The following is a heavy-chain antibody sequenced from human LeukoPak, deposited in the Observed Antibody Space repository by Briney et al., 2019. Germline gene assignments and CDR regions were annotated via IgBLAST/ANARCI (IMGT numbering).Heavy chain of an antibody. CDR3: ARAVGATTYWGFDY. V-gene: IGHV4-38-2*02. CDR2: IYHSGNT. Sequence: SETLSLTCTVSGYSVSSGFYWGWIRQPPGKGLEWVGIIYHSGNTYYNPSLKSRVTMSLDTSKNQFSLKLTSVTAADTAVYYCARAVGATTYWGFDYWGRGTLVTVPS. CDR1: GYSVSSGFY. D-gene: IGHD1-26*01. J-gene: IGHJ4*02.